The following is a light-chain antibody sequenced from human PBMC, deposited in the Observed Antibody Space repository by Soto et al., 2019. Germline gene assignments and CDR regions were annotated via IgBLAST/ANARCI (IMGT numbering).Light chain of an antibody. Sequence: QSALTQPASVSGSPGQSITISCTGTSSDVGGYNYVSWYQQHPGKAPKLMIYEVSNRPSGVSNRFSGSKSGNTASLTISGLQAEDEADIYCSSYTSSSTPDVFGTGTKLTVL. CDR1: SSDVGGYNY. CDR3: SSYTSSSTPDV. J-gene: IGLJ1*01. CDR2: EVS. V-gene: IGLV2-14*01.